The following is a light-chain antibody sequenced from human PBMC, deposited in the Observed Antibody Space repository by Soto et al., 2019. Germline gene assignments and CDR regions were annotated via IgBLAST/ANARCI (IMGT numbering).Light chain of an antibody. CDR1: QSVSSK. CDR2: DAS. V-gene: IGKV3-11*01. J-gene: IGKJ5*01. Sequence: ETVMTQSPATLSVSRWYRSTLSCRASQSVSSKLAWYQKKPGQAPRLLXYDASNRATGVPARCSGSGSWADLALTISSLETEDYALYYCQQRNNWPPITFGQGTRLEIK. CDR3: QQRNNWPPIT.